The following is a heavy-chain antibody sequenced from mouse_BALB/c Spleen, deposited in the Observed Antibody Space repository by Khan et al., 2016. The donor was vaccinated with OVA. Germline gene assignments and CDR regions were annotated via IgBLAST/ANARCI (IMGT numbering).Heavy chain of an antibody. Sequence: EVELVESGGDLVKPGGSLKLSCSASGFIFSSYAMSWVRQTPEKRLEWVATISSGGDYIYYPDTVKGRFTISRDNTKSTLYLQMSSLKSEDTAMYYCTRHNYDPFAYWGQGTLVTVSA. J-gene: IGHJ3*01. V-gene: IGHV5-6*01. CDR2: ISSGGDYI. CDR1: GFIFSSYA. CDR3: TRHNYDPFAY. D-gene: IGHD2-1*01.